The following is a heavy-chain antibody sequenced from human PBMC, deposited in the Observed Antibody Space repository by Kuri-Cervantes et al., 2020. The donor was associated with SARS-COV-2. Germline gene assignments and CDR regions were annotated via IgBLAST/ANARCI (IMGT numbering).Heavy chain of an antibody. CDR2: IASDGGGT. CDR3: VKGVHFYYYGMDV. V-gene: IGHV3-43*01. J-gene: IGHJ6*02. Sequence: GESLKISCAASGFTFDDYTFHWVRQGPGKGLEWVALIASDGGGTFYADSVKGRFTISGDNSKNSLYLQMNSLRTEDTAFYYCVKGVHFYYYGMDVWGQGTPVTVSS. CDR1: GFTFDDYT.